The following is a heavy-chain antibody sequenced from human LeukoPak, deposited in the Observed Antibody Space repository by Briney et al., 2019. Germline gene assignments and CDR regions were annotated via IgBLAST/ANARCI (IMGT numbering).Heavy chain of an antibody. CDR1: GFTFSSYS. J-gene: IGHJ6*02. Sequence: TGGSLRLSCAASGFTFSSYSMNWVRQAPGKGLEWVSYISSSSSTIYYADSVKGRFTISRDNAKNSLYLQMNSLRAEDTAVYYCAREGARPSYYYYSMDVWGQGTTVTVSS. CDR2: ISSSSSTI. D-gene: IGHD6-6*01. V-gene: IGHV3-48*01. CDR3: AREGARPSYYYYSMDV.